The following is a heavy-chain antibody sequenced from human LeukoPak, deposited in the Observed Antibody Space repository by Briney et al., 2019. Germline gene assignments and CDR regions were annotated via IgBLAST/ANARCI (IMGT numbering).Heavy chain of an antibody. D-gene: IGHD3-10*01. Sequence: AASVKVSCKASGYTFTGYYMHWVRQAPGQGLEWMGWINPNSGGTNYAQKFQGRVTMTRDTSISTAYMELSRLRSDDTAVYYCARFAWFGEVDPGFDPWGQGTLVTVSS. CDR1: GYTFTGYY. J-gene: IGHJ5*02. CDR2: INPNSGGT. CDR3: ARFAWFGEVDPGFDP. V-gene: IGHV1-2*02.